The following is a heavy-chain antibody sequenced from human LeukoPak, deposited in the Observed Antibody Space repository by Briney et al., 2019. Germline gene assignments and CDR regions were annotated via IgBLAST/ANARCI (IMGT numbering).Heavy chain of an antibody. CDR3: ARRPAVAGRGRFDY. V-gene: IGHV4-39*01. Sequence: SETLSLTCTVSGGSISSGGYYWSWIRQPPGKGLEWIGSIYYSGSTYYNPSLKSRVTISVDTSKNQFSLKLSSVTAADTAVYYCARRPAVAGRGRFDYWGQGTLVTVSS. CDR2: IYYSGST. J-gene: IGHJ4*02. CDR1: GGSISSGGYY. D-gene: IGHD6-19*01.